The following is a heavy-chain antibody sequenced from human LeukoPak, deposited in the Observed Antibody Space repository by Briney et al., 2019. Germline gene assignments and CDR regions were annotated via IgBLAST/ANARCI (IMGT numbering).Heavy chain of an antibody. CDR1: GFTFRSYE. Sequence: GGSLRLSCSASGFTFRSYEMNWVRQAPGKGLEWISYISGSDSTMYYADSVKGRFTISRDNAKNSLYLQMKSLRAEDTAVYYCARGGNRGSFDYWGQGTLVTVSS. V-gene: IGHV3-48*03. CDR3: ARGGNRGSFDY. D-gene: IGHD3-10*01. CDR2: ISGSDSTM. J-gene: IGHJ4*02.